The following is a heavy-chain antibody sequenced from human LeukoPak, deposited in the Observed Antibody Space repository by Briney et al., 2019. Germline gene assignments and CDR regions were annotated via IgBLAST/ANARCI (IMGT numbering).Heavy chain of an antibody. Sequence: SETLSLTCAVYGGSFSGYYWSWIRQPPGKGLEWIGEINHSGSTNYSPSLKSRVTISVDTSKNQFSLKLSSVTAADTAVYYCARGGLRWNWFDPWGQGTLVTVSS. CDR2: INHSGST. V-gene: IGHV4-34*01. J-gene: IGHJ5*02. D-gene: IGHD4-23*01. CDR3: ARGGLRWNWFDP. CDR1: GGSFSGYY.